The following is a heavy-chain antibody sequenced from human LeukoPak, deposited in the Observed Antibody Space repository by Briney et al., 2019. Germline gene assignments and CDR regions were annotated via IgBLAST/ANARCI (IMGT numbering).Heavy chain of an antibody. V-gene: IGHV3-30-3*01. J-gene: IGHJ1*01. D-gene: IGHD5/OR15-5a*01. Sequence: GGSLRLSCATSGFTFSNYAIHWVRQAPGKGLEWVADISFDGDNEYYADSVRGRFMIARDNSKNTVYLQMNSLTIEDTAVYYCAREPSGNFGQLVSSAEYFQHWGQGTRVTVSS. CDR3: AREPSGNFGQLVSSAEYFQH. CDR1: GFTFSNYA. CDR2: ISFDGDNE.